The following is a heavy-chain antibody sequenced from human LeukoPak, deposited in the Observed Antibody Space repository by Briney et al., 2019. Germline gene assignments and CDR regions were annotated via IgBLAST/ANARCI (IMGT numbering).Heavy chain of an antibody. J-gene: IGHJ5*02. CDR1: GFTFSSYA. CDR2: ISYDGSNK. CDR3: ARRGSLGWFDP. V-gene: IGHV3-30-3*01. Sequence: GRSLRLSCAASGFTFSSYAMHWVRQAPGKGLEWVAVISYDGSNKYYADSVKGRFTISRDNAKNSLYLQMNSLRAEDTAVYYCARRGSLGWFDPWGQGTLVTVSS. D-gene: IGHD6-13*01.